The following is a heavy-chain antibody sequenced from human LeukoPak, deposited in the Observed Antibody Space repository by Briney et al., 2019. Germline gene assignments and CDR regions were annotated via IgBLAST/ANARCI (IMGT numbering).Heavy chain of an antibody. CDR3: VSYDSSGYSYGRLRY. V-gene: IGHV3-23*01. J-gene: IGHJ4*02. CDR1: GFTFGCHA. D-gene: IGHD3-22*01. CDR2: ISGDGVNT. Sequence: GGSLRLSCAASGFTFGCHALSWVRQAPEKGLEWVAAISGDGVNTYYADSVKGRFTTSRDNSKNTLYLQMNRLRAEDTAMYYCVSYDSSGYSYGRLRYWGQGALVTVSS.